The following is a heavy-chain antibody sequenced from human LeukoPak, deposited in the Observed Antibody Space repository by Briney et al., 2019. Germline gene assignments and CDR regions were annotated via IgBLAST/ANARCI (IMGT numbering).Heavy chain of an antibody. D-gene: IGHD3-3*01. CDR3: ARVSIFGVVPYYYYGMDV. Sequence: SETLSLTCTVSGGSISSCYWSWIRQPPGKGLEWIGYIYYSGSTNYNPSLKSRVTISVDTSKNQFSLKLSSVTAADTAVYYCARVSIFGVVPYYYYGMDVWGQGTTVTVSS. CDR1: GGSISSCY. CDR2: IYYSGST. V-gene: IGHV4-59*01. J-gene: IGHJ6*02.